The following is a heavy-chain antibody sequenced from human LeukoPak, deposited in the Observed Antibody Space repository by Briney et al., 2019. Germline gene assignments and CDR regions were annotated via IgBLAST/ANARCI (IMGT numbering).Heavy chain of an antibody. Sequence: ASVKVSCKASGYTFTGYYMHWVRQAPGQGLEWMGWISAYSGNTNYAQKLQGRVTMTTDTSTSTAYMELRSLRSDDTAVYYCAGGLYSGSYPTSFGYWGQGTLVTVSS. D-gene: IGHD1-26*01. CDR1: GYTFTGYY. CDR3: AGGLYSGSYPTSFGY. V-gene: IGHV1-18*04. CDR2: ISAYSGNT. J-gene: IGHJ4*02.